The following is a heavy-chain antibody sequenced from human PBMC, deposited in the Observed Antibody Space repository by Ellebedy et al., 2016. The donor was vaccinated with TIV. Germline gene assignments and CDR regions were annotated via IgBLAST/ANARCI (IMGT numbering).Heavy chain of an antibody. D-gene: IGHD2-2*01. Sequence: PSETLSLTCTVSGGSISSGGYYWSWVRQAPGKGLEWVSVIYSGGSTYYADSVKGRFTISRDNSKNTLYLQMNSLRAEDTAVYYCVRIMKYQLLGYLGYYYGMDVWGQGTTVTVSS. CDR1: GGSISSGGYY. J-gene: IGHJ6*02. CDR3: VRIMKYQLLGYLGYYYGMDV. V-gene: IGHV3-53*01. CDR2: IYSGGST.